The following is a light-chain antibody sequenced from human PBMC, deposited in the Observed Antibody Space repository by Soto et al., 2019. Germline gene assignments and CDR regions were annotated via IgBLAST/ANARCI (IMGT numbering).Light chain of an antibody. CDR3: CSYAGDYTLL. V-gene: IGLV2-11*01. Sequence: QSVLTQPRSVSGSPGQSVTVSCTGTNRDVGIYNYVSWYQQRPGTAPKVMIYDVTKRPSGVPDRFSGSKSANTASLTISGLQADDEADYYCCSYAGDYTLLFGGGTKVTVL. CDR1: NRDVGIYNY. J-gene: IGLJ2*01. CDR2: DVT.